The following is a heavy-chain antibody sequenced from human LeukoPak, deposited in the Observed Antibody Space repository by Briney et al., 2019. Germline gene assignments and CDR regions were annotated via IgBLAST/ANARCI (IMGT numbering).Heavy chain of an antibody. CDR2: VSGSGGST. CDR1: GFTFSSYA. J-gene: IGHJ4*02. Sequence: GGSLRLSCAASGFTFSSYAMSWVRQAPGKGLEWVSGVSGSGGSTYYADSVKGRFTISRDNSKNTLYLQMNSLRAADTAAYYCAKDHYSDYQYYFDYWGQGTLVTVSS. D-gene: IGHD4-11*01. V-gene: IGHV3-23*01. CDR3: AKDHYSDYQYYFDY.